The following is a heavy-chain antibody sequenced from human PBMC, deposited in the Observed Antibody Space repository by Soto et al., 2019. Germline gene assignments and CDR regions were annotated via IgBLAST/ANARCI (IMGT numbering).Heavy chain of an antibody. V-gene: IGHV3-23*01. Sequence: PGGSLRLSCAASGFTFSSYAMSWVRQAPGKGLEWVSAISGSGGSTYYADSVKGRFTISRDNSKNTLYLQMNSLRAEDTAVYYCAKQEVRGQPLGRRYYYYYYMDVWGKGTTVTVSS. CDR1: GFTFSSYA. CDR2: ISGSGGST. J-gene: IGHJ6*03. CDR3: AKQEVRGQPLGRRYYYYYYMDV. D-gene: IGHD3-10*01.